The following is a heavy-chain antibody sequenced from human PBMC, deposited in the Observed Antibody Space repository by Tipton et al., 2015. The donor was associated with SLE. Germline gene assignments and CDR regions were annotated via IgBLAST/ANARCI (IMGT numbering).Heavy chain of an antibody. CDR1: GFTFSIYA. J-gene: IGHJ6*03. Sequence: SLRLSCAASGFTFSIYAMHWVRQAPGKGLEWVALISYDGSNKYYADSVKGRFTISRDNSKNTLYLQMNSLRAEDTAVYYCARDLVGAYYYMGVWGKGTTVTVSS. CDR3: ARDLVGAYYYMGV. V-gene: IGHV3-30*04. CDR2: ISYDGSNK. D-gene: IGHD2-8*02.